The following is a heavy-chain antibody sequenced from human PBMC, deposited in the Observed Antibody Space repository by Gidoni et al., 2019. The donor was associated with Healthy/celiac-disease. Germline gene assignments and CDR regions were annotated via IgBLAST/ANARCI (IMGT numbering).Heavy chain of an antibody. Sequence: QVQLVQSGAEVKKPGSSVKVSCKASGGTFSSYVISWVRQAPGQGLEWMGGIIPIFGTANYAQKFQGRVTITADDSTSTAYMELSSLRSEDTAVYYCARVTRLGAAFKKDAFDIWGQGTMVTVSS. CDR2: IIPIFGTA. D-gene: IGHD6-13*01. CDR1: GGTFSSYV. V-gene: IGHV1-69*01. CDR3: ARVTRLGAAFKKDAFDI. J-gene: IGHJ3*02.